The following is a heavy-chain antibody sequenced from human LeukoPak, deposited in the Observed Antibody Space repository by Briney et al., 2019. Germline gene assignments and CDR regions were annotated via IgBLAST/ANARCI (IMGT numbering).Heavy chain of an antibody. CDR2: IYYSGST. CDR3: ARAGAGYDSSGYYSYYFDY. D-gene: IGHD3-22*01. J-gene: IGHJ4*02. CDR1: GGSISSYY. V-gene: IGHV4-59*01. Sequence: SETLSLTCTVSGGSISSYYWSWIRQPPGKGLEWIGYIYYSGSTNYNPSLKRRVTISVDTSKHQFSLKLSSVTAADTAVYYCARAGAGYDSSGYYSYYFDYWGQGTLVTVSS.